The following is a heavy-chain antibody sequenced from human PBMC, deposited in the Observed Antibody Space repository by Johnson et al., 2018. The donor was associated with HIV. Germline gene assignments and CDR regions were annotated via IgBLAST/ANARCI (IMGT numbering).Heavy chain of an antibody. V-gene: IGHV3-66*01. CDR1: GIIVTGNF. CDR2: INAGGDT. D-gene: IGHD1-14*01. CDR3: ARDDRPDGFDI. J-gene: IGHJ3*02. Sequence: VQLVESGGGLVQPGGSLRLSCAASGIIVTGNFMSWVRQAPGKGLAWVSVINAGGDTYYADSVKGRFTISRDRSKNTVSLQMNSLRVEDTAVYYCARDDRPDGFDIWGQGTMVTVSS.